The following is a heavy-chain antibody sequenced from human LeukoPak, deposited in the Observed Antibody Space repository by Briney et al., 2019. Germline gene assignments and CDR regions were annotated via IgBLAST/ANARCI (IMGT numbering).Heavy chain of an antibody. CDR1: GFTFGDYA. CDR2: IRSKAYGGTT. Sequence: GGSLRLSCTASGFTFGDYAMSWFRQAPGKGLEWVGFIRSKAYGGTTEYAASVKGRFTISRDDSKSIAYLRMNSLKTEDTAVYYCTRVSGSYYGYYYYGMDVWGQGTTVTVSS. J-gene: IGHJ6*02. CDR3: TRVSGSYYGYYYYGMDV. V-gene: IGHV3-49*03. D-gene: IGHD1-26*01.